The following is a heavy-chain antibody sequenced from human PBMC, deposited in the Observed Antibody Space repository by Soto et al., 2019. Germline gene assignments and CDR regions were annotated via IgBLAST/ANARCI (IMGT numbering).Heavy chain of an antibody. CDR1: GFTFSSYS. D-gene: IGHD5-18*01. V-gene: IGHV3-21*01. Sequence: GGSLRLSCAASGFTFSSYSMNWVRQAPGKGLEWVSSISSSSSYIYYADSVKGRFTISRDNAKNSLYLQMNSLRAEDTAVYYCARNVDTVNGWSDWFDPWGQGTLVTVSS. J-gene: IGHJ5*02. CDR2: ISSSSSYI. CDR3: ARNVDTVNGWSDWFDP.